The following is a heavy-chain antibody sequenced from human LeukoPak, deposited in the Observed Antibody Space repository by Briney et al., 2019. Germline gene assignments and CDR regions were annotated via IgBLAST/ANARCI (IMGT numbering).Heavy chain of an antibody. CDR2: INPNSGGT. J-gene: IGHJ4*02. CDR1: GYTFTGYY. CDR3: AREEQDDYYFDY. D-gene: IGHD1-1*01. Sequence: ASVKVSCKASGYTFTGYYMHWVRQAPGQGLEWMGWINPNSGGTNYAQKFQGRVTMTRDTSISTAYMELSRLRSDDTAVYYCAREEQDDYYFDYRGQGTLVTVSS. V-gene: IGHV1-2*02.